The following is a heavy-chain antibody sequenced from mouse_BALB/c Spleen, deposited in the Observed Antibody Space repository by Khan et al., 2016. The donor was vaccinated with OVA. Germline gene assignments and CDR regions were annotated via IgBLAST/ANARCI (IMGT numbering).Heavy chain of an antibody. V-gene: IGHV1-4*01. CDR1: GYTFTSYT. CDR2: VNPSNSYT. D-gene: IGHD2-14*01. J-gene: IGHJ3*01. Sequence: QVQLKESGAELARPGASVKMSCKASGYTFTSYTMHWVRQRPGQAPEWIGHVNPSNSYTNYNQNFKDKATLIVDKSSSTAYMQLSSLTSEDSAVYYGVREGAYHRSDGWVAYWGQGTLVTVSA. CDR3: VREGAYHRSDGWVAY.